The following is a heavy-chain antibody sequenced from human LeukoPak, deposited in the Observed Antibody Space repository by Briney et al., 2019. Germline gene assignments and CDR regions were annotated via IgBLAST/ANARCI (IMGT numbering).Heavy chain of an antibody. V-gene: IGHV4-59*12. Sequence: SETLSLTCTVSGGSISSYYWSWIRQPPGKGLEWIGYIYYSGSTYYNPSLKSRVTISIDKSNNQFSLKVRSVTAADTAVYYCGRVGQWLVPPGVDVWGQGTTVTVSS. J-gene: IGHJ6*02. CDR1: GGSISSYY. CDR2: IYYSGST. CDR3: GRVGQWLVPPGVDV. D-gene: IGHD6-19*01.